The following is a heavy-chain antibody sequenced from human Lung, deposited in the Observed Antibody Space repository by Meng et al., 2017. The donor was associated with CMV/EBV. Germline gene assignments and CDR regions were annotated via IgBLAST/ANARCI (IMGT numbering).Heavy chain of an antibody. CDR2: INHRGST. D-gene: IGHD3-22*01. CDR3: ARVLTSVTMIVMVFTAASLAYDS. J-gene: IGHJ4*02. V-gene: IGHV4-34*01. CDR1: GGPFSGHD. Sequence: SETLSSXXTAHGGPFSGHDWTWIRQSPGKGLEWIGEINHRGSTNYNPTLKSRLTISLDTSKIQFSLKLKSVTAADTAVYYCARVLTSVTMIVMVFTAASLAYDSWGQGTLVXVSS.